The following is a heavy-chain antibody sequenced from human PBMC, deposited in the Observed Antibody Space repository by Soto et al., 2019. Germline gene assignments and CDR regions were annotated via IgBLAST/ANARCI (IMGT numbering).Heavy chain of an antibody. CDR3: VRTVGSSWFFDL. D-gene: IGHD3-10*01. Sequence: QLRQSGPGLVKPPETLSLTCSVSGASITSGDYYWGWIRQPPGKGLEWIGSISSAGNPYYNPSLQSRVPFSIDRSTYEFSWRLTSATAADTAVYYCVRTVGSSWFFDLWGRGTLITVSS. J-gene: IGHJ2*01. V-gene: IGHV4-39*01. CDR1: GASITSGDYY. CDR2: ISSAGNP.